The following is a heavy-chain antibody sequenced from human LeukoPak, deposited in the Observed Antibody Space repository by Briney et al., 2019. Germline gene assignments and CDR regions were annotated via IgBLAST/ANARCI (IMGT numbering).Heavy chain of an antibody. V-gene: IGHV4-61*02. D-gene: IGHD6-13*01. Sequence: SQTLSLTCTVSGGSISSGSYYWSWIRQPAGKGLEWIGRIYTSGSTNYNPSLKSRVTTSVDTSKNQFSLKLSSVTAADTAVYYCARRQQQLTRVDYYYYMDVWGKGITVTVSS. J-gene: IGHJ6*03. CDR2: IYTSGST. CDR1: GGSISSGSYY. CDR3: ARRQQQLTRVDYYYYMDV.